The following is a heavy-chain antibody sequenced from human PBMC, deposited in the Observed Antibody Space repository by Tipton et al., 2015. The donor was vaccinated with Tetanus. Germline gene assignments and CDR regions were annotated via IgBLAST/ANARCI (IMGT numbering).Heavy chain of an antibody. Sequence: SLRLSCAASGFTFSNAWMSWVRQAPGKGLEWVGRIKSKTDGGTTDYAAPVKGRFTISRDDSKNTLYLQMNSLKTEDTAVYYCTTGFPLVVLMVYANPLDYWGQGTLVTVSS. CDR1: GFTFSNAW. J-gene: IGHJ4*02. CDR3: TTGFPLVVLMVYANPLDY. CDR2: IKSKTDGGTT. D-gene: IGHD2-8*01. V-gene: IGHV3-15*01.